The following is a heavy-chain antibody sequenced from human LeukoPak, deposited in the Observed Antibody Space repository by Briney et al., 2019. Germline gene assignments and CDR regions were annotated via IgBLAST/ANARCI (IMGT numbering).Heavy chain of an antibody. V-gene: IGHV4-4*02. D-gene: IGHD3-22*01. CDR3: ARDYSYYYDSSGHI. Sequence: SETLSLTCGVSGGSIRSTNWWSWVRQPPGQGLEWIGYIYYSGSTYYNPSLKRRITISVDTSKNQFSLKLSSVTAADTAVYYCARDYSYYYDSSGHIWGQGTMVTVSS. CDR1: GGSIRSTNW. CDR2: IYYSGST. J-gene: IGHJ3*02.